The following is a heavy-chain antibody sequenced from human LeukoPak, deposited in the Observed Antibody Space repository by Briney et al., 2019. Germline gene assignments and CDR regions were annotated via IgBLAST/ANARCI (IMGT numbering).Heavy chain of an antibody. CDR1: GYIFTDYY. Sequence: ASVKVSCKTSGYIFTDYYIHWVRQAPGQGLEWMGWINPNSGGTNYAQKFQGRVTMTRDTSISTAYMELSRLRSDDTAVYYCARDADGIAVAGPDYWGQGTLVTVSS. J-gene: IGHJ4*02. CDR3: ARDADGIAVAGPDY. V-gene: IGHV1-2*02. D-gene: IGHD6-19*01. CDR2: INPNSGGT.